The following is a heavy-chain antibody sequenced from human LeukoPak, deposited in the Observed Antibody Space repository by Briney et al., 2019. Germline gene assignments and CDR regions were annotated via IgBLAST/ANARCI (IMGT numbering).Heavy chain of an antibody. D-gene: IGHD3-16*02. J-gene: IGHJ4*02. Sequence: GGSLRLSCAASGFTVSSNYMSWVRQAPGKGLEWVSVIYSGGSTYYADSVKGRFTISRDNSKNTLYLQMNSLRAEDTAVYYCAREVVTGSYRFDYWGQGTLVTVSS. CDR2: IYSGGST. CDR3: AREVVTGSYRFDY. CDR1: GFTVSSNY. V-gene: IGHV3-66*01.